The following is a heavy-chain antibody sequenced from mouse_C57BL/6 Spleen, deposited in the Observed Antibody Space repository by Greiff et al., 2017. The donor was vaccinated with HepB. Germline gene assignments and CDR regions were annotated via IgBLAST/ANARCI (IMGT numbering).Heavy chain of an antibody. CDR3: ARDYYGSSYVDYYAMDY. CDR1: GYAFSSSW. CDR2: IYPGDGDT. D-gene: IGHD1-1*01. J-gene: IGHJ4*01. V-gene: IGHV1-82*01. Sequence: QVQLKQSGPELVKPGASVKISCKASGYAFSSSWMNWVKQRPGKGLEWIGRIYPGDGDTNYNGKFKGKATLTADKSSSTAYMQLSSLTSEDSAVYCCARDYYGSSYVDYYAMDYWGQGTSVTVS.